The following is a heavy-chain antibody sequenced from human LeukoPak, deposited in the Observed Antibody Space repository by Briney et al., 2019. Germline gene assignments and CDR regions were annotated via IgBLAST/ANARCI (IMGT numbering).Heavy chain of an antibody. V-gene: IGHV3-33*01. Sequence: PGRSLRLSCAASGFTFSSYGMHWVRQAPGKGLEWVAVIWYDGSNKYYADSAKGRFTISRDNSKNTLYLQMNSLRAEDTAVYYCAREAPRMDVWGKGTTVTVSS. CDR2: IWYDGSNK. J-gene: IGHJ6*04. CDR3: AREAPRMDV. CDR1: GFTFSSYG.